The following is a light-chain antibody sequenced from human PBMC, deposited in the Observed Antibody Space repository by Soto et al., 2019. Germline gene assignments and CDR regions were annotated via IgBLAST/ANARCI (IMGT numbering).Light chain of an antibody. CDR3: QQYDSSRLWT. Sequence: EIVMTQSPAILSVSAGERATLSCRASQDVNSNLAWYQQKPDQAPRLLIYGASTRVAGIPARCSGSGSGTDFTLTISRLEPEEFAVYYCQQYDSSRLWTFGQGTKVDIK. CDR1: QDVNSN. V-gene: IGKV3-15*01. J-gene: IGKJ1*01. CDR2: GAS.